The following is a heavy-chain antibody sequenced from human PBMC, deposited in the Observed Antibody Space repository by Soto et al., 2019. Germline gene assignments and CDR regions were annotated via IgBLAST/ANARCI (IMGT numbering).Heavy chain of an antibody. CDR3: ARDGYCSSTSCYPGSGSGMDV. J-gene: IGHJ6*02. CDR2: IIPIFGTA. D-gene: IGHD2-2*01. CDR1: GGTFSSYA. V-gene: IGHV1-69*13. Sequence: SVKVSCKASGGTFSSYAISWVRQAPGQGLERMGGIIPIFGTANYAQKFQGRVTITADESTSTAYMELSSLRSEDTAVYYCARDGYCSSTSCYPGSGSGMDVWGQGTTVTVSS.